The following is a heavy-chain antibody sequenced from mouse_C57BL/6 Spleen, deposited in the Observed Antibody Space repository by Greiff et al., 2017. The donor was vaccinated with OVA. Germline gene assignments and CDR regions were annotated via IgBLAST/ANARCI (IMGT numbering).Heavy chain of an antibody. CDR1: GFTFSSYA. CDR3: ARDTYGSLYFDY. V-gene: IGHV5-4*01. D-gene: IGHD1-1*01. Sequence: EVQLVESGGGLVKPGGSLKLSCAASGFTFSSYAMSWVRQTPEKRLEWVATISDGGSYTYYPDNVKGRFTISRDNAKNNLYLQMSHLKSEDTAMCYCARDTYGSLYFDYWGQGTTLTVSS. CDR2: ISDGGSYT. J-gene: IGHJ2*01.